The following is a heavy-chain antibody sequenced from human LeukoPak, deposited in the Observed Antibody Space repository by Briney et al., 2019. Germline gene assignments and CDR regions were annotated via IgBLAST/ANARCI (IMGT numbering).Heavy chain of an antibody. CDR3: VRGMDV. CDR2: INYSGST. CDR1: GGSISSSSYY. Sequence: SETLSLTCTVSGGSISSSSYYWGWIRQPPGKGLEWIGSINYSGSTYYNPSLKSRVTISVDTSKNQFTLKLSSVTAADTAVYYCVRGMDVWGQGTTVTVSS. J-gene: IGHJ6*02. V-gene: IGHV4-39*01.